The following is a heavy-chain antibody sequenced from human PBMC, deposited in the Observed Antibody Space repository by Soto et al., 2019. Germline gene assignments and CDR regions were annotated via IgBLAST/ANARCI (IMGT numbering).Heavy chain of an antibody. CDR3: ARDVSPVISSLYCDAFDI. CDR2: IKKDGSKS. J-gene: IGHJ3*02. V-gene: IGHV3-7*05. Sequence: EVQLVESGGGLVQPGGSLRLSCAASGFTFGSSWMTWVRQAPGKGLEWVANIKKDGSKSSYLDSVRGRFTISRDNAKNSLYLEMNSLTAEDTALYYCARDVSPVISSLYCDAFDIWGQGTMVTVSS. D-gene: IGHD2-8*02. CDR1: GFTFGSSW.